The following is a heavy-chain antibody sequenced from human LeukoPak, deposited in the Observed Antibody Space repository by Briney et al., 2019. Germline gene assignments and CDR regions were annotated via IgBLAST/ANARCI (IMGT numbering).Heavy chain of an antibody. Sequence: SETLSLTCTVSGGSIRSSYYYWGWIRQPPGKGLEWIGSIYDSGSTNYNPSLQSRVTISVDTSKNQFSLKLSSVTAADTAVYYCARAALLITIFGVVIRDYFDYWGQGTLVTVSS. CDR3: ARAALLITIFGVVIRDYFDY. J-gene: IGHJ4*02. D-gene: IGHD3-3*01. CDR2: IYDSGST. V-gene: IGHV4-39*07. CDR1: GGSIRSSYYY.